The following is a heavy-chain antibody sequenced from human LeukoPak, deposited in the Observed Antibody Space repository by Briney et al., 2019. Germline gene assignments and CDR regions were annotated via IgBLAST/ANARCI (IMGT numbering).Heavy chain of an antibody. CDR3: ATDEKDFDWIDY. D-gene: IGHD3-9*01. CDR2: ISSSSSYI. V-gene: IGHV3-21*01. Sequence: GGSLGLSCAASGFTFSSYSMNWVRQAPGKGLEWVSSISSSSSYIYYADSVKGRFTISRDNAKNSLYLQMNSLRAEDTAVYYCATDEKDFDWIDYWGQGTLVTVSS. CDR1: GFTFSSYS. J-gene: IGHJ4*02.